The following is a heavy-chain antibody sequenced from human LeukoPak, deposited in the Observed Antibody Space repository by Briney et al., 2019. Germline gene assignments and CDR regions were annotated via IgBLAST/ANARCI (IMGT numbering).Heavy chain of an antibody. D-gene: IGHD3-16*01. CDR2: MKGNGET. CDR1: GLSFSSFA. J-gene: IGHJ4*02. V-gene: IGHV3-23*02. Sequence: GGSLTLSCAASGLSFSSFAMSWVGQAPAGGPGGSASMKGNGETFYGDSVRGRVTIFRDDSRNAVYLQLNNLRVEDTAVYYCARASWVSSADAVRWGQGTVVTVSS. CDR3: ARASWVSSADAVR.